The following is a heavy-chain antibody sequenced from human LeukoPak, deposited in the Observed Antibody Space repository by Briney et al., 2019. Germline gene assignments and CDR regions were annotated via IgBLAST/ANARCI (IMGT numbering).Heavy chain of an antibody. Sequence: ASVKVSCKASGYTFTTYYMHWVRQAPGQGLEWMGWINTNTGNPTYAQGFTGRFVFSLDTSVSTAYLQISSLKAEDTAVYYCARSVGVLLWFGELFTFDYWGQGTLVTVSS. V-gene: IGHV7-4-1*02. CDR1: GYTFTTYY. D-gene: IGHD3-10*01. CDR2: INTNTGNP. CDR3: ARSVGVLLWFGELFTFDY. J-gene: IGHJ4*02.